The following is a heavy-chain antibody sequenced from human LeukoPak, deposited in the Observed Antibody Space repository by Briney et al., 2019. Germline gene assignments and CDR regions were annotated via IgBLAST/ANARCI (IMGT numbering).Heavy chain of an antibody. Sequence: ASVKVSCKASGYAFTSYDINWVRQATGQGLEWMGWMNPNSGNTGYAQKFQGRVTMTRNTSISTAYMELSSLRSEVTAVYYCAKDSILKRADYWGQGTLVTVSS. D-gene: IGHD1-1*01. V-gene: IGHV1-8*01. CDR1: GYAFTSYD. CDR3: AKDSILKRADY. J-gene: IGHJ4*02. CDR2: MNPNSGNT.